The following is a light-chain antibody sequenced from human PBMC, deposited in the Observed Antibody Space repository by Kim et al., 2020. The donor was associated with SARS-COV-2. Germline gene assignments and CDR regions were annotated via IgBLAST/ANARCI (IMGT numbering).Light chain of an antibody. V-gene: IGKV3-15*01. CDR1: QSVSSN. J-gene: IGKJ4*01. CDR2: GAS. Sequence: EIVMTQSPATLSVSPGERATLSCRASQSVSSNLAWYQQRPGQVPRLLISGASTRATGIPARFSGSGSGTEFTFTISSLQSEDFAVYYCQQYNNWPLTFGGGTKVDIK. CDR3: QQYNNWPLT.